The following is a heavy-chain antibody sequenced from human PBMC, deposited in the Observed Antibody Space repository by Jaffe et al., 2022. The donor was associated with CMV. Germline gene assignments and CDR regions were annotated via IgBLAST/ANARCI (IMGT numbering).Heavy chain of an antibody. CDR1: GYSFTSYW. D-gene: IGHD6-19*01. CDR2: IDPSDSYT. Sequence: EVQLVQSGAEVKKPGESLRISCKGSGYSFTSYWISWVRQMPGKGLEWMGRIDPSDSYTNYSPSFQGHVTISADKSISTAYLQWSSLKASDTAMYYCARHPNSVAGTPIYYYYYMDVWGKGTTVTVSS. CDR3: ARHPNSVAGTPIYYYYYMDV. J-gene: IGHJ6*03. V-gene: IGHV5-10-1*03.